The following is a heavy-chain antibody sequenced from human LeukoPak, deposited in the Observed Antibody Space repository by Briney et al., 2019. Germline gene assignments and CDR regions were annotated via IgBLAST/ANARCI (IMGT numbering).Heavy chain of an antibody. Sequence: ASVKVSCKASGYTFTSYDINWVRQATGQGLEWMGWMYSNSGNTGYAQKFQGRVTMTKNTSISTAYMELSSLRSEDTAVYYCARGLTFNTYLRLRIDWFDPWGQGTLVTVSS. CDR1: GYTFTSYD. D-gene: IGHD6-25*01. CDR3: ARGLTFNTYLRLRIDWFDP. CDR2: MYSNSGNT. J-gene: IGHJ5*02. V-gene: IGHV1-8*01.